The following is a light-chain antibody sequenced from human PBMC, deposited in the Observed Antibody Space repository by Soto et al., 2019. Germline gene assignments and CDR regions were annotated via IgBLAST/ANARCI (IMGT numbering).Light chain of an antibody. V-gene: IGKV1-39*01. CDR3: QQSYSTPWT. CDR2: AAS. J-gene: IGKJ1*01. CDR1: QGISTY. Sequence: DIQMTQSPSSLSASVGDRVTITCRASQGISTYLNWYQQRPGKAPKLLIYAASSLQSGVPSRFSGSGSETHFTLTISSLQPEDFATYSCQQSYSTPWTFGQGTKVEIK.